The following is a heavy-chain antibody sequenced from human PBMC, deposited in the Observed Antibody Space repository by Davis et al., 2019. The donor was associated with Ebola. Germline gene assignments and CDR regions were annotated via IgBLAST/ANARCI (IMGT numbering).Heavy chain of an antibody. Sequence: GGSLRLSCAASGFTFSSYAMSWVRQAPGKGLEWVSSISSDSDYIYFADSAKGRFTISRDNAKNSLYLQMNSLRAEDTAVYYCAKDLYGDSPGDLYYYYYGMDVWGQGTTVTVSS. J-gene: IGHJ6*02. CDR3: AKDLYGDSPGDLYYYYYGMDV. D-gene: IGHD4-17*01. CDR2: ISSDSDYI. V-gene: IGHV3-21*01. CDR1: GFTFSSYA.